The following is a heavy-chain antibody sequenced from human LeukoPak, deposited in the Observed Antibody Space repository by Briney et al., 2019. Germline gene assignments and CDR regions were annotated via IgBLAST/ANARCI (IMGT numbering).Heavy chain of an antibody. J-gene: IGHJ4*02. CDR2: ISSSGNTI. Sequence: SGGSLRLSCAAAGFTFSSYEMNWVRQAPGKGLEWVSHISSSGNTIYYTDSVKGRFTISRDNSKNLLYLQMNSLKAEDTAMYYCARTVARIGYWGQGTLVAVSS. V-gene: IGHV3-48*03. CDR3: ARTVARIGY. D-gene: IGHD4-23*01. CDR1: GFTFSSYE.